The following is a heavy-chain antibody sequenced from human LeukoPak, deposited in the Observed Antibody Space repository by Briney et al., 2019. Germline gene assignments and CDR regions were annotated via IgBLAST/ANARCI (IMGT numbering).Heavy chain of an antibody. CDR3: ARDRLPSDQDDFDY. CDR1: GFTFSDYY. D-gene: IGHD3-3*01. Sequence: PGGSLRLSCVASGFTFSDYYMIWVRRAPGKGLEWISYISASGGTIYFADSVKGRFAVSRDNSKNTLYLQMNSLRPEDTAMYHCARDRLPSDQDDFDYWGQGILVTVSS. V-gene: IGHV3-11*04. J-gene: IGHJ4*02. CDR2: ISASGGTI.